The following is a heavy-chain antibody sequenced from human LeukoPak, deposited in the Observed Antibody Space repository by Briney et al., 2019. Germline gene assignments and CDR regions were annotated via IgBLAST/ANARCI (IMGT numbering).Heavy chain of an antibody. J-gene: IGHJ4*02. CDR3: ARDFELSH. V-gene: IGHV3-33*01. D-gene: IGHD3-16*02. CDR1: GFTFSSYG. CDR2: IWYDGSSK. Sequence: GGSLRLSCAASGFTFSSYGMHWVRQAPGRGLEWVALIWYDGSSKHYADSVRGRFTISRDNSKNTLYLQMNSLRAEDTAVYYCARDFELSHWGQGTLVTVSS.